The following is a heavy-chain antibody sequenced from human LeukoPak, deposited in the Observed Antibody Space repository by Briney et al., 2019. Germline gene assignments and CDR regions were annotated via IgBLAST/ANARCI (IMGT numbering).Heavy chain of an antibody. Sequence: GGSLRLSCAASGFTFSSYAMHWVRQAPGKGLEWVAVISYDGSNKYYADSVKGRFTISRDNAKNMLYLQMNSLRAEDTAVYYCARDGAPSDWLDVWGQGTTVTVSS. V-gene: IGHV3-30*04. D-gene: IGHD3-9*01. CDR2: ISYDGSNK. CDR1: GFTFSSYA. J-gene: IGHJ6*02. CDR3: ARDGAPSDWLDV.